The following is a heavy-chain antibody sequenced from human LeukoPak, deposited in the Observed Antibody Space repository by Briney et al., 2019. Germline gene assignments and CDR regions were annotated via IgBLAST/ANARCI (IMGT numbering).Heavy chain of an antibody. J-gene: IGHJ4*02. CDR3: AREGGSGSPDY. D-gene: IGHD1-26*01. Sequence: SETLSLTCTVSGGSISSSSYYWGWIRQPPGKGLEWIGSIYHSGSTHYNPSLKSRVAILVDTSKNQFSLKLSSVTAADTAVYYCAREGGSGSPDYWGQGTLVTVSS. CDR1: GGSISSSSYY. CDR2: IYHSGST. V-gene: IGHV4-39*07.